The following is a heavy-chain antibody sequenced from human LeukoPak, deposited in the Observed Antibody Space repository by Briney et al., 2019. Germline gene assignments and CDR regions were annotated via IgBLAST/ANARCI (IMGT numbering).Heavy chain of an antibody. V-gene: IGHV3-23*01. CDR2: ISSDGNT. CDR1: GFTFSSYG. D-gene: IGHD3-16*01. Sequence: GGSLRLSCAASGFTFSSYGMSWVRQAPGKGLEWVSAISSDGNTYYADSVKGRFTISRDNSKNSLYVQMNSLRAEDTAVYFCARGYDSNLDYYYYMDVWGKGTTVTVSS. CDR3: ARGYDSNLDYYYYMDV. J-gene: IGHJ6*03.